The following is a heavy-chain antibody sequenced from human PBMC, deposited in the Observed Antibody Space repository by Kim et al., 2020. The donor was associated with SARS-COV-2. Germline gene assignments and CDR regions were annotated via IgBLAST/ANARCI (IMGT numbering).Heavy chain of an antibody. Sequence: SVKVSCKASGGTFSSYAISWVRQAPGQGLEWMGGIIPIFGTANYAQKFQGRVTITADESTSTAYMELSSLRSEDTAVYYCAMTYGRGGGKSYYGMDVWGQGTTVTVSS. V-gene: IGHV1-69*13. D-gene: IGHD3-10*01. J-gene: IGHJ6*02. CDR1: GGTFSSYA. CDR2: IIPIFGTA. CDR3: AMTYGRGGGKSYYGMDV.